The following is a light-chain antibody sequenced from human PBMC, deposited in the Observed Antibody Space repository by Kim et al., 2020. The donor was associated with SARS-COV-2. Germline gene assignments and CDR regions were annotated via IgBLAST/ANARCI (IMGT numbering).Light chain of an antibody. CDR2: AAS. V-gene: IGKV1-8*01. CDR3: QLYYSYPLT. J-gene: IGKJ1*01. Sequence: AIRMTQSPSSFSASTGDRVTITCRASQGISSYLAWYQQKPGKAPKLLIYAASTLQSGVPSRFSGSGSGTDFTLTISCLQSEDFATYYCQLYYSYPLTFGQGTKVDIK. CDR1: QGISSY.